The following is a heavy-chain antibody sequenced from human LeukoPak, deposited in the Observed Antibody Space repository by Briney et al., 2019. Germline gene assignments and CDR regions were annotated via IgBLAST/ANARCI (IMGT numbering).Heavy chain of an antibody. CDR2: IYYSGST. Sequence: SETLSLTCTVSGGSISSGDYYWSWIRQPPGKGPEWIGYIYYSGSTYYNPSLKSRVTISVDTSKNQFSLKLSSVTAADTAVYYCARLDSSGYYPFDYWGQGTLVTVSS. CDR3: ARLDSSGYYPFDY. D-gene: IGHD3-22*01. J-gene: IGHJ4*02. CDR1: GGSISSGDYY. V-gene: IGHV4-30-4*01.